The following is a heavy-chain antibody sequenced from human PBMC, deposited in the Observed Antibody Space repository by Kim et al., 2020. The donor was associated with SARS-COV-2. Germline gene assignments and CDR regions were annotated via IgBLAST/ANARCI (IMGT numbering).Heavy chain of an antibody. V-gene: IGHV4-39*01. CDR1: GGSISSSSYY. D-gene: IGHD1-20*01. J-gene: IGHJ4*02. Sequence: SETLSLTCTVSGGSISSSSYYWGRIRQPPGKGLEWIGSIYYSGSTYYNPSLKIRVTISVDTYKHQFSLKLSSVTATDTAVYYCARSITRTLWEPLEYWGQGTLVTVTS. CDR3: ARSITRTLWEPLEY. CDR2: IYYSGST.